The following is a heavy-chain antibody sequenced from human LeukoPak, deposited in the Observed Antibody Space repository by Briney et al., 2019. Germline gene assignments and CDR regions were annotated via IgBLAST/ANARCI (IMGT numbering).Heavy chain of an antibody. V-gene: IGHV1-69*06. CDR3: ATSRLEGQWLPTT. CDR1: GGTFSSYA. D-gene: IGHD6-19*01. J-gene: IGHJ4*02. CDR2: IIPIFGTA. Sequence: VASVKVSCTASGGTFSSYAISWVRQAPGKGLEWMGGIIPIFGTANYAQKFQGRVTITADKSTSTAYMELSSLRAEDTAVYYCATSRLEGQWLPTTWGQGTLVTVSS.